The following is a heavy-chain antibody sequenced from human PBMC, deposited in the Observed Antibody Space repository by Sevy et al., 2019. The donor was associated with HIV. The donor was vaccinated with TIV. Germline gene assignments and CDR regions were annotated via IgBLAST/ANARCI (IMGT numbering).Heavy chain of an antibody. CDR2: IWFDGTQK. CDR1: GFTFRRYG. J-gene: IGHJ4*02. Sequence: GGSLRLSCAASGFTFRRYGMHWIRRAPGKGLEWVASIWFDGTQKYYLESVKGRFSISRDNSKKMVYLQMNSLRAEDTAVYYCAKDFFEGDVISNFDSWGQGTLVTVSS. CDR3: AKDFFEGDVISNFDS. D-gene: IGHD3-3*01. V-gene: IGHV3-33*06.